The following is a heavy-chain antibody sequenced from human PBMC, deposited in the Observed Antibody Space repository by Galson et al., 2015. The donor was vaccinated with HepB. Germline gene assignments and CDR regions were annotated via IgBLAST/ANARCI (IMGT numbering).Heavy chain of an antibody. CDR2: ISSSSSTI. CDR1: GFTFSSYS. D-gene: IGHD3-3*02. CDR3: ARDIWGRPFLEWLQPLNAFDI. Sequence: SLRLSCAASGFTFSSYSMNWVRQAPGKGLEWVSYISSSSSTIYYADSVKGRFTISRDNAKNSLYLQMNSLRDEDTAVYYCARDIWGRPFLEWLQPLNAFDIWGQGTMVTVSS. J-gene: IGHJ3*02. V-gene: IGHV3-48*02.